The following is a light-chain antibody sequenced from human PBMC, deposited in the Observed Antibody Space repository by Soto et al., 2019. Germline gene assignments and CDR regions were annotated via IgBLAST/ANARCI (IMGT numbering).Light chain of an antibody. J-gene: IGKJ4*01. V-gene: IGKV1-5*03. CDR2: KAS. Sequence: DFQMTQSPSTLSASVGDRVTITCRASQSIGPWLAWYHQKPGKAPKLLVSKASSLESGVPSRFRGSGSGTEFPLTISSLQPDDFATYYCQQYHSYPLSFGGGNMVEIK. CDR3: QQYHSYPLS. CDR1: QSIGPW.